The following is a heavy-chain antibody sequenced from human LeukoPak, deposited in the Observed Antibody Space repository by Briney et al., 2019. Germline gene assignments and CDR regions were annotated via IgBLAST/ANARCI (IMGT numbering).Heavy chain of an antibody. CDR3: ACRYYYDSSGYYYRSFDY. J-gene: IGHJ4*02. CDR2: IIPILGIA. V-gene: IGHV1-69*02. D-gene: IGHD3-22*01. CDR1: GGTFSSYT. Sequence: SVKVSCKASGGTFSSYTISWVRQAPGQGLEWMGRIIPILGIANYAQKFQGRVTITADKSTSTAYMELSGLRSEDTAVYYCACRYYYDSSGYYYRSFDYWGQGTLVTVSS.